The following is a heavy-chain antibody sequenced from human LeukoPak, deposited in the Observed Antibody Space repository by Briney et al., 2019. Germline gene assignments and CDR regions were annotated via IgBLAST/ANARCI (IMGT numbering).Heavy chain of an antibody. CDR1: GGSISSGDYY. CDR3: ARDLGYCSSTSCQGYFDY. J-gene: IGHJ4*02. V-gene: IGHV4-30-4*01. D-gene: IGHD2-2*01. CDR2: IYYSGST. Sequence: PSETLSLTCTVSGGSISSGDYYWSWIRQPPGKGLEWIGYIYYSGSTYYNPSLKSRVTISVDTSKNQFSLKLSSVTAADTAVYYCARDLGYCSSTSCQGYFDYWGQGTLVTVSS.